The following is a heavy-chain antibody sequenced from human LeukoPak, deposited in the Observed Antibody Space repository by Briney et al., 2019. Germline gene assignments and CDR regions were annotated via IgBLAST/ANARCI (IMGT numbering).Heavy chain of an antibody. Sequence: PGRSLTLSCTASAFTFSSYAMHWVRQAPGKGLEWVAVISYDGSNKYYADSVKGRFTISRDNSKNTLYLQMNSLRAEDTAVYYCARDQRRILWFGELLAFDYWGRETLVTVSS. J-gene: IGHJ4*02. D-gene: IGHD3-10*01. V-gene: IGHV3-30*04. CDR2: ISYDGSNK. CDR1: AFTFSSYA. CDR3: ARDQRRILWFGELLAFDY.